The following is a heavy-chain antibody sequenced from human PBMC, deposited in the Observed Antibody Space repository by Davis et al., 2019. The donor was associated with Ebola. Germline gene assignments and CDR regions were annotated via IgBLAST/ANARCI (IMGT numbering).Heavy chain of an antibody. CDR3: ARHKGLDP. Sequence: SETLSLTCAVSGGSISSSNWWSWVRQPPGKGLEWIGEIYHSGSTYYNPSLKSRVTISVDTSKNQFSLKLSSVTAADTAVYYCARHKGLDPWGQGTLVTVSS. J-gene: IGHJ5*02. CDR1: GGSISSSNW. CDR2: IYHSGST. V-gene: IGHV4-4*02.